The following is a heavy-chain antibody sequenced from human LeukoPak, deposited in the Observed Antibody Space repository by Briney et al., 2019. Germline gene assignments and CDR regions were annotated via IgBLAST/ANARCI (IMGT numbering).Heavy chain of an antibody. CDR3: AHVSSRGGSYGGGYFDY. Sequence: GSLRLSCAASGFTFSSYAMSWVRQAPGKGLEWVSAISGSGGSTYYAGSVKGRFTISKDNSKNTLYLQMNSLSAEDAPVYSCAHVSSRGGSYGGGYFDYWGQGTLVTVSS. CDR2: ISGSGGST. CDR1: GFTFSSYA. V-gene: IGHV3-23*01. J-gene: IGHJ4*02. D-gene: IGHD1-26*01.